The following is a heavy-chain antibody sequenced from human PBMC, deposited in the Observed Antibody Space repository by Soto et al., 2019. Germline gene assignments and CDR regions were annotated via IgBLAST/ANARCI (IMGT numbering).Heavy chain of an antibody. J-gene: IGHJ3*02. D-gene: IGHD6-19*01. CDR2: IYYSGST. CDR1: GGSISSGDYY. Sequence: QVQLQESGPGLVKPSQTLSLTCTVSGGSISSGDYYWSWIRQPPGKGLEWIGYIYYSGSTYYNPSLKSRVTISVDTSKNQLSLKMSSVTAADTAVYYRAHYSSGRAFDIWGQGTMVTVSS. V-gene: IGHV4-30-4*01. CDR3: AHYSSGRAFDI.